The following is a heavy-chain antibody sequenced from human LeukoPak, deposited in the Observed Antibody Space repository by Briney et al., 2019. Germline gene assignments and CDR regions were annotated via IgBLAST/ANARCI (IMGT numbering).Heavy chain of an antibody. CDR2: IYYSGST. CDR1: GGSISSSSYY. CDR3: ARDEYYYDSSGYYTGYWFDP. Sequence: SETLSLTCTVSGGSISSSSYYWGWIRQPPGKGLEWIGSIYYSGSTYYNPSLKSRVTISVDTSKNQFSLKLSSVTAADTAVYYCARDEYYYDSSGYYTGYWFDPWGQGTLVTVSS. V-gene: IGHV4-39*07. J-gene: IGHJ5*02. D-gene: IGHD3-22*01.